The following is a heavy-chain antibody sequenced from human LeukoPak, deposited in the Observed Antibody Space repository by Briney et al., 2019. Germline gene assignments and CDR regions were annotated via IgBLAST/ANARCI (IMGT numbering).Heavy chain of an antibody. V-gene: IGHV4-39*07. CDR2: IYYSGST. CDR1: GGSISSSSYY. Sequence: PSETLSLTCTVSGGSISSSSYYWGWIRQPPGKGLEWIGSIYYSGSTNYNPSLKSRVTISVDTSKNQFSLKLSSVTAADTAVYYCARSTGWGSSSWYPYYFDYWGQGTLVTVSS. CDR3: ARSTGWGSSSWYPYYFDY. D-gene: IGHD6-13*01. J-gene: IGHJ4*02.